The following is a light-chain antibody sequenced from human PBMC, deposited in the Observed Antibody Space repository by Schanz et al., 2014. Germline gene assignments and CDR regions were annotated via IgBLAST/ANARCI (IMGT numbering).Light chain of an antibody. CDR1: SSDVGSYNL. V-gene: IGLV2-23*02. Sequence: QSALTQPASVSGSPGQSITISCTGTSSDVGSYNLVSWYQQHPGKAPKLMIYEVSKRPSGVPDRFSGSKSGNTASLSVSGLQAEDEADYYCGSYAGSSIWVFGGGTKLTVL. CDR3: GSYAGSSIWV. CDR2: EVS. J-gene: IGLJ3*02.